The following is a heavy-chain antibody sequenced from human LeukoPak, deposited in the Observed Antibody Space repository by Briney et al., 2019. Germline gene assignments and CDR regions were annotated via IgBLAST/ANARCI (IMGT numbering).Heavy chain of an antibody. V-gene: IGHV4-39*07. CDR3: ARRSVAAAGTGKVDY. CDR1: GGSIISSRYY. J-gene: IGHJ4*02. CDR2: IYYSGST. D-gene: IGHD6-13*01. Sequence: PSEPLSLTCSVSGGSIISSRYYWGWIRQPPGKALEWIWSIYYSGSTYYNPSLKSRVTISVDTSKNQFSLKLSSVTAADTAVYYCARRSVAAAGTGKVDYWGQGTLVTVSS.